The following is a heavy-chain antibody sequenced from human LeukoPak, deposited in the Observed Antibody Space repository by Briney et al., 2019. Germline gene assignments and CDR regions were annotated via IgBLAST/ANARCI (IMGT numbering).Heavy chain of an antibody. CDR2: MYYSGST. Sequence: SETLSLTCTVSDGSITNYDWSWVRQPPGKGLEWIGYMYYSGSTNYNPSLKSRVTMSVDTSKNHFSLKMSSVTAADTAVYYCARDIGGRYSWYYFDYWGRGTLVTVSS. CDR3: ARDIGGRYSWYYFDY. CDR1: DGSITNYD. D-gene: IGHD2-8*01. J-gene: IGHJ4*02. V-gene: IGHV4-59*01.